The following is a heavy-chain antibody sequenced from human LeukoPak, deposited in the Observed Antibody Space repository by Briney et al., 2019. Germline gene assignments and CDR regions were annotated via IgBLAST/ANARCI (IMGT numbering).Heavy chain of an antibody. V-gene: IGHV3-23*01. J-gene: IGHJ4*02. D-gene: IGHD2-21*02. CDR2: VSGNGVHT. CDR1: GFTFTNYA. Sequence: GGSLRLSCAASGFTFTNYAMIWVRQPPGEGLEWVSAVSGNGVHTYYANSVKGRLTIPTDQSKNTLDLQMNSLQTAAPAIYYCAKDNVIVVVTAMDYWGQGTLVTVSS. CDR3: AKDNVIVVVTAMDY.